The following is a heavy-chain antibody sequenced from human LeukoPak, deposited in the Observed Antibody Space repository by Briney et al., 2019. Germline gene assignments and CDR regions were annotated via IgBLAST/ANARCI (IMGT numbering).Heavy chain of an antibody. D-gene: IGHD7-27*01. CDR3: ARRSNWGTAFDY. V-gene: IGHV5-51*01. J-gene: IGHJ4*02. CDR2: IYPGDSDT. Sequence: GESLQISCKGSGSSFTTYWIGWVRQLPGKGLEWMGIIYPGDSDTRYSPSFQGQVTISADKSISTAYLQWSSLKASDTAIYYCARRSNWGTAFDYWGQGTLVTVSS. CDR1: GSSFTTYW.